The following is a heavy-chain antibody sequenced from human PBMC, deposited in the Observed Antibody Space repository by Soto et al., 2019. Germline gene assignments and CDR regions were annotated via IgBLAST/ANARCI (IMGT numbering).Heavy chain of an antibody. CDR1: GGSFSGYY. CDR3: ARGPPFY. CDR2: INHSGST. V-gene: IGHV4-34*01. J-gene: IGHJ4*02. Sequence: SETLSLTCAVYGGSFSGYYWSWIRQPPGKGLEWIGEINHSGSTNYNPSLKSRVTISVDTSKNQFSLKLSSVTAADTAVYYCARGPPFYRGQGTLVTVSS.